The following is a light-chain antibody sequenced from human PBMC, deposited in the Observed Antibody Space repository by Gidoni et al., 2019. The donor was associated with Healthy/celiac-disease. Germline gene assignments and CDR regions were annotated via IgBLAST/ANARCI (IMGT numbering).Light chain of an antibody. CDR1: QSLLHSNGYNY. V-gene: IGKV2-28*01. CDR2: LGS. CDR3: MQALQTPYT. Sequence: DIVMTQSPLSLLVTPGEPASISCRSSQSLLHSNGYNYLDWYLQKPGQSPPLLIYLGSNRASGVPDRFSGSGSGTDFTLKISRVEAEDVGVYYCMQALQTPYTFGQGTKLEIK. J-gene: IGKJ2*01.